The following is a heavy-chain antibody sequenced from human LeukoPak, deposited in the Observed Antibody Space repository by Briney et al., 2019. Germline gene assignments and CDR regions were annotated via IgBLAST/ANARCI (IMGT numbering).Heavy chain of an antibody. V-gene: IGHV1-69*04. Sequence: ASVKVSCKASGGTFSSYAISWVRQAPGQGLEWMGRIIPILGIANYAQKFQGRVTITADKSTSTAYMELSSLRSEDTAVYYCARAGSGSYYNDLLDYWGQGTLVTVSS. CDR1: GGTFSSYA. CDR3: ARAGSGSYYNDLLDY. D-gene: IGHD3-10*01. J-gene: IGHJ4*02. CDR2: IIPILGIA.